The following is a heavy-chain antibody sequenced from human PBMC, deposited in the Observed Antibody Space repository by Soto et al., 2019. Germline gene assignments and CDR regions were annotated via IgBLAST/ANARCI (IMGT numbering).Heavy chain of an antibody. J-gene: IGHJ4*02. CDR3: AREDSIIIPAVSDF. V-gene: IGHV3-21*01. D-gene: IGHD2-2*01. CDR1: GFYLNNYG. Sequence: GGSLRLSCAVSGFYLNNYGINWVRQAPGKGLEWVSSVSKSDYTYYSDSVKGRFTISRDNAKNSVSLQMNSLRAEDTAVYYCAREDSIIIPAVSDFWGQGTLVTVSS. CDR2: VSKSDYT.